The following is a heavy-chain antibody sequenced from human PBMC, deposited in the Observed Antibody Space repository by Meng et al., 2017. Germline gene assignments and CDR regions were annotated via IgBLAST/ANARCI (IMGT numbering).Heavy chain of an antibody. D-gene: IGHD1-26*01. CDR1: GFTFSSYA. J-gene: IGHJ4*02. V-gene: IGHV3-23*01. CDR3: AKDGKGIVGATTFDY. CDR2: ISGSGGST. Sequence: GGSLRLSCAASGFTFSSYAMSWVRQAPGKGLEWVSAISGSGGSTYYADSVKGRFTISRDNSKNTLYLQMNSLRAEDTAVYYCAKDGKGIVGATTFDYWGQGNLVTVSS.